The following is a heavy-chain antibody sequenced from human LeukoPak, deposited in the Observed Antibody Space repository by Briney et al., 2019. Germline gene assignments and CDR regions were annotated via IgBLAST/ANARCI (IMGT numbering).Heavy chain of an antibody. V-gene: IGHV3-33*06. CDR1: GFTFSSYG. Sequence: GGSLRLSCAASGFTFSSYGMHWVRQAPGKGLVWVAVIWYDGSNKYYADSVKGRFTISRDNSKNTLYLQMNSLRAEDTAVYYCAKDLRWLQTQPPEIGYWGQGTLVTVSS. CDR2: IWYDGSNK. D-gene: IGHD5-24*01. CDR3: AKDLRWLQTQPPEIGY. J-gene: IGHJ4*02.